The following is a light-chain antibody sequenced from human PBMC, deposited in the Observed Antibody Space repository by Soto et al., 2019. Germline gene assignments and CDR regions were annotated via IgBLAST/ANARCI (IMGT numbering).Light chain of an antibody. CDR1: HDIRKY. J-gene: IGKJ5*01. CDR3: QQYENFPVT. CDR2: DAS. Sequence: DIQMTQSPSSLSASVGDRVTITCQASHDIRKYLKWYQQKPGKAPKLLIYDASNLETGVPSRFTGSGSGTDFTFTISSLQPEDIATYYCQQYENFPVTFGQGTRLESK. V-gene: IGKV1-33*01.